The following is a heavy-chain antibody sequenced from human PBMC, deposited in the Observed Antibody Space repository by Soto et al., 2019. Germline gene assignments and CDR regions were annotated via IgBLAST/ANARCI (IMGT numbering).Heavy chain of an antibody. J-gene: IGHJ3*01. CDR2: ISSSSSTI. V-gene: IGHV3-48*02. CDR3: VYSSGYYAFDL. D-gene: IGHD3-22*01. CDR1: GFTVSSYS. Sequence: GAPALFSAAPGFTVSSYSMNWVRQAPGKGLEWVSYISSSSSTIYYADSVKGRFTISRDNAKNSLYLQMNSLRDEDTAVYYCVYSSGYYAFDLRGHGTLVPVS.